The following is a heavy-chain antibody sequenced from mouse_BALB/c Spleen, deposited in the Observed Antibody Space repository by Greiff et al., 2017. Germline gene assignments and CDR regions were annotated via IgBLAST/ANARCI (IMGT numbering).Heavy chain of an antibody. V-gene: IGHV2-6-5*01. CDR1: GFSLTDYG. D-gene: IGHD2-1*01. CDR3: ARDHGNYLYYAMDY. CDR2: IWGGGST. J-gene: IGHJ4*01. Sequence: VKLMESGPGLVAPSQSLSITCTVSGFSLTDYGVSWIRQPPGKGLEWLGVIWGGGSTYYNSALKSRLSISKDNSKSQVFLKMNSLQTDDTARYYCARDHGNYLYYAMDYWGQGTSVTVSS.